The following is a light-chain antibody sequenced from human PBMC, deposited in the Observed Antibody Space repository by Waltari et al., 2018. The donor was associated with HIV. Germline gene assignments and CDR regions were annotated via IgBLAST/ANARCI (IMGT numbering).Light chain of an antibody. V-gene: IGLV1-44*01. CDR3: AAWDDSLRGV. Sequence: QSVLTQPPSASGTPGQRVTISCSGRSSNIGRNTVHWYQQLPGTAPKLLIYINNQRPSGSPDRFSGSKSGTSASLAISGLQSEDEADYYCAAWDDSLRGVFGGGTKLTVL. CDR1: SSNIGRNT. J-gene: IGLJ2*01. CDR2: INN.